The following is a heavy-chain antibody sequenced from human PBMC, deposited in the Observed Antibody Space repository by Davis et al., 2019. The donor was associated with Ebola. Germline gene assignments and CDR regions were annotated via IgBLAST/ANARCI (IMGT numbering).Heavy chain of an antibody. J-gene: IGHJ4*02. V-gene: IGHV3-30*04. Sequence: GGSLRLSCAASGFTFSNYPMHWVRQAPGKGLEWVAVVAFDGSYEFYTDSVKGRFIISRDNSQSTLYLEMNSLRAEDTAVYYCARDVGGISNYWGQGTLVTVSS. CDR3: ARDVGGISNY. CDR1: GFTFSNYP. CDR2: VAFDGSYE. D-gene: IGHD1-26*01.